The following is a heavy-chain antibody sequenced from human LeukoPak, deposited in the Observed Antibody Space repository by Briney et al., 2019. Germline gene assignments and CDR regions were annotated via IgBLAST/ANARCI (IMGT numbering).Heavy chain of an antibody. CDR1: GFTFSNYL. CDR2: IGTTGNYI. J-gene: IGHJ4*02. Sequence: GGSLRLSCAASGFTFSNYLMTWVRQAPGKGLEWVSSIGTTGNYIYYSDSVKGRFTISRDNAKDPLYLQMNSLRAEDTAVYYCARSEGDYGDYFPFFDYWGQGTLVTVSS. CDR3: ARSEGDYGDYFPFFDY. D-gene: IGHD4-17*01. V-gene: IGHV3-21*01.